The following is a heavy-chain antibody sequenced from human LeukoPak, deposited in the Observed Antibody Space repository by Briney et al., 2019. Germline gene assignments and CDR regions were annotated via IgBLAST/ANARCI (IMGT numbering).Heavy chain of an antibody. V-gene: IGHV3-43*02. J-gene: IGHJ4*02. CDR3: AKGDYGSGSSTFDY. CDR1: GFAFYDYA. CDR2: ISGDGGST. D-gene: IGHD3-10*01. Sequence: PRRSLRLSCAASGFAFYDYAMHWVRHAPGKGLEWVSLISGDGGSTYYAYSVNGRFTISRANSKNSLYLQMNSLRTEDTALYYCAKGDYGSGSSTFDYWGQGPLVTVSS.